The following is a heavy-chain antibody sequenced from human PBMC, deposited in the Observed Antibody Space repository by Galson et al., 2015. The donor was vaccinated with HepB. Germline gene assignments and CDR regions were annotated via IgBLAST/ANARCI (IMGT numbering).Heavy chain of an antibody. V-gene: IGHV3-30-3*01. CDR2: ISYDGSNK. J-gene: IGHJ4*02. D-gene: IGHD6-19*01. CDR3: ARERAERRSGWYDFDY. CDR1: GFTFSSYA. Sequence: SLRLSCAASGFTFSSYAMHWVRQAPGKGLEWVAVISYDGSNKYYADSVKGRFTISRDNSKNTLYLQMNSLRAEDTAVYYCARERAERRSGWYDFDYWGQGTLVTVSS.